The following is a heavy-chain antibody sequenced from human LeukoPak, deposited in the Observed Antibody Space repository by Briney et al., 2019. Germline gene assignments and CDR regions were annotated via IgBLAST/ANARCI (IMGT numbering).Heavy chain of an antibody. J-gene: IGHJ4*02. Sequence: ASVKVSCKASGHTFSNYGITWVRQAPGQGLEWMGWISAYNGNTNYAQKVQGRVTMTTDTSTSTAYMELRSLRSDDTAVYYCARARGHWNYDFWGQGTLVTVSS. CDR1: GHTFSNYG. CDR3: ARARGHWNYDF. D-gene: IGHD1-7*01. CDR2: ISAYNGNT. V-gene: IGHV1-18*01.